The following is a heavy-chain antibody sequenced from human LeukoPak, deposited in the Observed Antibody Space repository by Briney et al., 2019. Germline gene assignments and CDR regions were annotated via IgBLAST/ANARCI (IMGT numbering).Heavy chain of an antibody. D-gene: IGHD3-22*01. CDR2: ISYRGSA. J-gene: IGHJ6*03. CDR1: GGSISSYY. CDR3: ARANAYYYDGSGYYASHSYYYMDV. Sequence: SETLPLTCTVSGGSISSYYWSWIRQPPGKGLEYIGYISYRGSANYNPSLKSRVTISGDTSKNQFSLRLSSVTAADTAVYYCARANAYYYDGSGYYASHSYYYMDVWGNGTTVTVSS. V-gene: IGHV4-59*01.